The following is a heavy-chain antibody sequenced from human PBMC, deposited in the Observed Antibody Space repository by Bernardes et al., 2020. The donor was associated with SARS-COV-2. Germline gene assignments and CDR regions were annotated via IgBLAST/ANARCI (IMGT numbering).Heavy chain of an antibody. J-gene: IGHJ4*02. CDR2: IYTSGST. CDR3: ARESDSSGYYHDY. D-gene: IGHD3-22*01. V-gene: IGHV4-61*02. Sequence: SETLSLTCTVSGGSISSGSYYWSWIWQPAGKGLEWIGRIYTSGSTNYNPSLKSRVTISVDTSKNQFSLKLSSVTAADTAVYYCARESDSSGYYHDYWGQGTLVTVSS. CDR1: GGSISSGSYY.